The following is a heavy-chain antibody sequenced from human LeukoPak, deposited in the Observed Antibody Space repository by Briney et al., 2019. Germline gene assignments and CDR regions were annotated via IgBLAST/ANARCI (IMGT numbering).Heavy chain of an antibody. CDR3: ATHYCSGGSCYQLYDY. D-gene: IGHD2-15*01. CDR2: ISGSGGST. V-gene: IGHV3-23*01. Sequence: GGSLRLSCAASGFTFSSYAMSWVRQAPGKGLEWVSAISGSGGSTYYADSVKGRLTISRDNSKNTLYLQMNSLRAEDTAVYYCATHYCSGGSCYQLYDYWGQGTLVTVSS. CDR1: GFTFSSYA. J-gene: IGHJ4*02.